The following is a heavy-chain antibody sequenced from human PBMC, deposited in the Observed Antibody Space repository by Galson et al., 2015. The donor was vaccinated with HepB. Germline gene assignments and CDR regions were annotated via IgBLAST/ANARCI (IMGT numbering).Heavy chain of an antibody. CDR2: ISADIDYT. CDR1: GYTFTSYA. D-gene: IGHD2-21*02. J-gene: IGHJ6*02. V-gene: IGHV1-18*01. Sequence: CKASGYTFTSYAISWVRQAPGQGLEWMGWISADIDYTNYAQRFQGRVTMTADTSTRTAYMELRSLRSDDTAVYYCARDPAYFCADCHGASYYGLDVWGRGTTVTGSS. CDR3: ARDPAYFCADCHGASYYGLDV.